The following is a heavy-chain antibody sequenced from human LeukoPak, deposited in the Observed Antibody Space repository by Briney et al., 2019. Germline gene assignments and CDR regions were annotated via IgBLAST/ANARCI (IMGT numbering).Heavy chain of an antibody. Sequence: GGSLRLSCAASGFTFSSYAMHWVRQAPGKGLEWVAVISYDGSNKYYADSVKSRFTISRDNSKNTLYLQMNSLRAEDTAVYYCARFSQDTDADFEYWGQGTLVAVSS. D-gene: IGHD5-18*01. CDR3: ARFSQDTDADFEY. J-gene: IGHJ4*02. V-gene: IGHV3-30*01. CDR2: ISYDGSNK. CDR1: GFTFSSYA.